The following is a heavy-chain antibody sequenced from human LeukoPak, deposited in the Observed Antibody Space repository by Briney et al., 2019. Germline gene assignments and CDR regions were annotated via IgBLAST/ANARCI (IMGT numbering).Heavy chain of an antibody. J-gene: IGHJ3*02. Sequence: GASLKVSCKASGYIFTPYGISWVRQAPGQGLEWMGWIGGYTHYSQKFQGRLTMTTDTSTSTAYMELRNLRSDDTAVYYCARAFYESGGHWFDVFAIWCQGTVVTVSS. CDR2: IGGYT. D-gene: IGHD2/OR15-2a*01. CDR3: ARAFYESGGHWFDVFAI. V-gene: IGHV1-18*01. CDR1: GYIFTPYG.